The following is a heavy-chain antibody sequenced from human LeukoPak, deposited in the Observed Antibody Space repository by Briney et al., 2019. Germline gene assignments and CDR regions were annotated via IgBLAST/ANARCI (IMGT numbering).Heavy chain of an antibody. J-gene: IGHJ5*02. CDR1: GGSFSGYY. CDR3: ARPRAGYCSGGSCPGGWFDP. V-gene: IGHV4-34*01. CDR2: INHSGST. D-gene: IGHD2-15*01. Sequence: SETLSLTCAVYGGSFSGYYWSWIRQPPGKGLEWIGEINHSGSTNYNPSLKSRVTISVDTSKNQFSLKLSSVTAADTAVYYCARPRAGYCSGGSCPGGWFDPWGQGTLVTVSS.